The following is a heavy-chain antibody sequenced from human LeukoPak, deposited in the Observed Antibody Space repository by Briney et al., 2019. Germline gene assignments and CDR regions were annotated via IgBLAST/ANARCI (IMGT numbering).Heavy chain of an antibody. CDR3: ARDLTMIVVVFGLGYFDY. V-gene: IGHV3-7*01. J-gene: IGHJ4*02. CDR2: IKQDGSEK. D-gene: IGHD3-22*01. Sequence: GGSLRLSFAASGFTFSSYWMSWVRQAPGKGLEWVANIKQDGSEKYYVDSVKGRFTISRDNAKNSLYLQMNSLRAEDTAVYYCARDLTMIVVVFGLGYFDYWGQGTLVTVSS. CDR1: GFTFSSYW.